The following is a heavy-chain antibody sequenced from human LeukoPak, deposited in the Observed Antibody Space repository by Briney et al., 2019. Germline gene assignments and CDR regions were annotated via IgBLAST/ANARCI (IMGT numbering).Heavy chain of an antibody. CDR1: GGTFSSYA. J-gene: IGHJ3*02. CDR3: ARELSSSAWYANAFDT. CDR2: INPTGGTT. Sequence: ASVKVSCKASGGTFSSYAISWVRQAPGQGLEWMGIINPTGGTTTYAEKFQDRVTMTRDMSTSTVNMELSSLRSEDTAVYYCARELSSSAWYANAFDTWDQGTMVTVSS. D-gene: IGHD6-19*01. V-gene: IGHV1-46*01.